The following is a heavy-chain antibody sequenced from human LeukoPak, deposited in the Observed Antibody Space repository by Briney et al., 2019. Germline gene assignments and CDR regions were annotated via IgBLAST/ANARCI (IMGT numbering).Heavy chain of an antibody. CDR1: GYSISSGYY. D-gene: IGHD3-10*01. J-gene: IGHJ4*02. CDR3: AGDDGRGLTMLWAFDY. CDR2: IYHSGST. V-gene: IGHV4-38-2*02. Sequence: SSETLSLTCTVSGYSISSGYYWGWIRQPPGKGLEWIGNIYHSGSTYYNPSLKSRVTISMDTSNNQFSLKLSSVTAADTAVYYCAGDDGRGLTMLWAFDYWGQGTLVTVSS.